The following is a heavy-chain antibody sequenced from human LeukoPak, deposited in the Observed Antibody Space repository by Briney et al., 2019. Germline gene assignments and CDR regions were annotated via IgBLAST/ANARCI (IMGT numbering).Heavy chain of an antibody. D-gene: IGHD6-19*01. Sequence: GGSLRLSCAASGFTFSSHAMNWVRQAPGKGLEWVSTVSTSGATTYYADSVRGRFTISRDNFKNTVYLQMNSLRAEDTAVYYCAKDAGEGGGWYYFDYWGQGTLVTVSS. CDR3: AKDAGEGGGWYYFDY. CDR1: GFTFSSHA. J-gene: IGHJ4*02. CDR2: VSTSGATT. V-gene: IGHV3-23*01.